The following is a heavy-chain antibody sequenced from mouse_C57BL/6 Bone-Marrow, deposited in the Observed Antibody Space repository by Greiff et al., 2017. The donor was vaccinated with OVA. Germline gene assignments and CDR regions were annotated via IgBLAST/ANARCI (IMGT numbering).Heavy chain of an antibody. CDR3: ARSTIHAMDY. CDR1: GYTFTSYW. J-gene: IGHJ4*01. D-gene: IGHD1-1*02. Sequence: QVQLQQPGAELVKPGASVKLSCKASGYTFTSYWMHWVKQRPGQGLEWIGMIHPNSGSTNYNEKFKSKATLTVDKSSSTAYMQLSSLTSEDSAGYYCARSTIHAMDYWGQGTSVTVSS. V-gene: IGHV1-64*01. CDR2: IHPNSGST.